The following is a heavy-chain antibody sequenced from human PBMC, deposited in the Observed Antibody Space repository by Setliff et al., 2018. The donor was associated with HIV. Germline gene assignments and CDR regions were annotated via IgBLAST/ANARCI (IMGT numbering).Heavy chain of an antibody. CDR1: GYTLTELS. D-gene: IGHD6-6*01. J-gene: IGHJ3*02. Sequence: ASVKVSCKVSGYTLTELSMHWVRQAPGKGLEWMGGFDPGDGETIYAQKFQGRVTMTEDTSTDTAYMELSSLRSEDTAVYYCATAPYSSSLFDIWGQGTMVTVSS. V-gene: IGHV1-24*01. CDR2: FDPGDGET. CDR3: ATAPYSSSLFDI.